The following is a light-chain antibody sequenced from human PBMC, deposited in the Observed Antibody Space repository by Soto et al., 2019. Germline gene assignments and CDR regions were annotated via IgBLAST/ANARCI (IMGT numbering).Light chain of an antibody. J-gene: IGLJ2*01. Sequence: QSALTQPPSVSGSPGQSVTISCTGTSSDVGAYNFVSWYQQYPGKAPKLIIFDVSARPSGVPDRFSGSKSGNTASLTISGLQADDEADYYCQSYHSSLSGSEVFGGGTKLTVL. CDR2: DVS. CDR1: SSDVGAYNF. V-gene: IGLV2-11*01. CDR3: QSYHSSLSGSEV.